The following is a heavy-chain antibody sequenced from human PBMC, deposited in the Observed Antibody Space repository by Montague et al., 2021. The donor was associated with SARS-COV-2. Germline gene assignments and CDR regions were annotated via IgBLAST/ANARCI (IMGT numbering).Heavy chain of an antibody. CDR1: GDSIRRTTYY. D-gene: IGHD2-21*01. CDR2: VYYSGSN. CDR3: ARRPTAYADSFDY. Sequence: SETLSLTCDVSGDSIRRTTYYWAWIRQPPGRGLGWIGNVYYSGSNKYNPSLKSRVTMSVDTSKNQFSLKLNPVTAADTAVYYCARRPTAYADSFDYWGQGTLVTVSS. V-gene: IGHV4-39*01. J-gene: IGHJ4*02.